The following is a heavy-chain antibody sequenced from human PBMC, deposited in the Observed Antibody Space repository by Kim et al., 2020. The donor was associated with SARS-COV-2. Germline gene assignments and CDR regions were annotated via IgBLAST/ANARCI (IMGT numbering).Heavy chain of an antibody. V-gene: IGHV1-46*01. D-gene: IGHD3-22*01. J-gene: IGHJ4*02. Sequence: ASVKVSCKASGYTFTSHYMHWVRQAPGQGLEWMGIINPSGGSTTYAQKFQGGVIMTRDTSTNTIYMELRSLRSEDTAVYYCARDGAGFYDDRSGYYFDYWGQGTLVTVSS. CDR2: INPSGGST. CDR3: ARDGAGFYDDRSGYYFDY. CDR1: GYTFTSHY.